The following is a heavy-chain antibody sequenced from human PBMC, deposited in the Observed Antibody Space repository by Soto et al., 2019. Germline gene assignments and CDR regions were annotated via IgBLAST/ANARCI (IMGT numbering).Heavy chain of an antibody. D-gene: IGHD3-3*01. CDR3: ARGWTDYYYYYGMDV. V-gene: IGHV1-3*01. Sequence: QVPLVQSGAEVKKPGASVKVSCKASGYTFTSYAMHWVRQAPGQRLEWMGWINAGNGNTKYSQKFQGRVTITRDTSASTAYMELSSLRSEDTAVYYCARGWTDYYYYYGMDVWGQGTTVTVSS. CDR1: GYTFTSYA. CDR2: INAGNGNT. J-gene: IGHJ6*02.